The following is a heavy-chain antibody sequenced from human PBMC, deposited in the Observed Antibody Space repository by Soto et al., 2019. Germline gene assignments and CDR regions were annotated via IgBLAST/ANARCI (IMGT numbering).Heavy chain of an antibody. Sequence: PSDTLSLTCAAYGGSFSGYHWSWIRQPPGKGLEWIGEINHSGSTNYNPSLKSRVTISVDTSKNQFSLKLSSVTAADTAVYYCARDLSQVDGVYNWFDPWGHVTLVTVSS. V-gene: IGHV4-34*01. CDR1: GGSFSGYH. D-gene: IGHD3-10*01. J-gene: IGHJ5*02. CDR3: ARDLSQVDGVYNWFDP. CDR2: INHSGST.